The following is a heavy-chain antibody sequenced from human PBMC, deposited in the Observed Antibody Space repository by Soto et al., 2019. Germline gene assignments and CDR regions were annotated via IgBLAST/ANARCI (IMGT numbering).Heavy chain of an antibody. CDR2: IYYSGST. CDR3: APGGRYAFTWSDP. V-gene: IGHV4-39*01. D-gene: IGHD3-16*01. J-gene: IGHJ5*02. Sequence: PSETLSLTCTVSGGSISSSSYYWGWIRQPPGKGLEWIGSIYYSGSTYYNPSLKSRVTISVDTSKNQFSLKLSSVTAADTAVYYCAPGGRYAFTWSDPWGQGTLVTVSS. CDR1: GGSISSSSYY.